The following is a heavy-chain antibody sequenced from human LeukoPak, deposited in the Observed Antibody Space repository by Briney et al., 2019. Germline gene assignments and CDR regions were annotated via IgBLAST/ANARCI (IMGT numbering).Heavy chain of an antibody. D-gene: IGHD5-18*01. V-gene: IGHV1-46*03. CDR1: GYTFTSNY. CDR3: ASIGYSYGTHQFDY. CDR2: IYPRDGST. J-gene: IGHJ4*02. Sequence: ASVKVSCKASGYTFTSNYIHWVRQAPGQGLEWMGMIYPRDGSTSYAQKFQGRVTMTRDTSISTAYMELSRLRSDDTAVYYCASIGYSYGTHQFDYWGQGTLVTVSS.